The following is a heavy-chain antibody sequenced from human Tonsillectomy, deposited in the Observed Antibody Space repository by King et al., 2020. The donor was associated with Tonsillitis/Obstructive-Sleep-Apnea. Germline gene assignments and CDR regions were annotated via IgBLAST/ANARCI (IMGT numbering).Heavy chain of an antibody. Sequence: VQLVESGSELKKPGASVKVSCKASGYTFTNYAMNWVRQAPGQGLEWMGSININTGKPTYAQAFTGRVVFSLDTSVSTAYLQISSLETEDTAVYYCARELPYYYYMDVWGKGTTVTVSS. CDR2: ININTGKP. J-gene: IGHJ6*03. V-gene: IGHV7-4-1*02. D-gene: IGHD2-21*02. CDR3: ARELPYYYYMDV. CDR1: GYTFTNYA.